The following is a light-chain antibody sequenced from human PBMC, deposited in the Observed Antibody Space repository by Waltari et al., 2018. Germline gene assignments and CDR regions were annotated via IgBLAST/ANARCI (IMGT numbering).Light chain of an antibody. V-gene: IGKV3-20*01. CDR2: AAS. Sequence: EIVLTQSPGTLTLSPGERVTLSCRASQSVSRTLARYQQKPGQAPRLLIYAASIRATGIPDRFSGSVSGTDFSLTISRLEPEDFAVYYCQPYRSLPVTFGQGTKVEIK. CDR3: QPYRSLPVT. CDR1: QSVSRT. J-gene: IGKJ1*01.